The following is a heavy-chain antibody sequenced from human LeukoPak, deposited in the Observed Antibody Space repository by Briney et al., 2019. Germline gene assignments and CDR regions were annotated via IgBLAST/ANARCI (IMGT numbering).Heavy chain of an antibody. CDR2: IYYSGST. V-gene: IGHV4-39*07. Sequence: SETLSLTCTVSGGSISGSNYYWGWIRQPPGKGLEWIGTIYYSGSTYYSPSLKSRVTISIDTSKNHFSLKLTSVTAADTAVYYCARVPYYYGSGSYSDWGQGTLVTVSS. D-gene: IGHD3-10*01. CDR3: ARVPYYYGSGSYSD. J-gene: IGHJ4*02. CDR1: GGSISGSNYY.